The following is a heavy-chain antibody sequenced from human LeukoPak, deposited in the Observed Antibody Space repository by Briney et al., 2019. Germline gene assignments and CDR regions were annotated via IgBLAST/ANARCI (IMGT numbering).Heavy chain of an antibody. CDR1: GYSFTSYW. D-gene: IGHD2-2*01. CDR2: IYPGDSDT. CDR3: ARLVRSTSYYTPNYYYYGMDV. Sequence: LGESLKISCKGSGYSFTSYWIGWVRQMPGKGLEWMGIIYPGDSDTRYSPSFQGQVTISADKSISTAYLQWSSLKASDTAMYYCARLVRSTSYYTPNYYYYGMDVWGQGTTVTVPS. V-gene: IGHV5-51*01. J-gene: IGHJ6*02.